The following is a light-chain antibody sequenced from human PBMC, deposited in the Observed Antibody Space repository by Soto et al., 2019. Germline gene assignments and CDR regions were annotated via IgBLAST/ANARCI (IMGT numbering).Light chain of an antibody. CDR1: QSISNY. CDR3: QQSYTTPHT. CDR2: TAF. J-gene: IGKJ2*01. V-gene: IGKV1-39*01. Sequence: DIQMTQSPSSLSTSVGDRVTIACRPSQSISNYLNWYQQKPGQAPKLLIQTAFRLLSGVPSRFSGSGSGTDFTLTISSLQPEDFATYYCQQSYTTPHTFGQGTKVDIK.